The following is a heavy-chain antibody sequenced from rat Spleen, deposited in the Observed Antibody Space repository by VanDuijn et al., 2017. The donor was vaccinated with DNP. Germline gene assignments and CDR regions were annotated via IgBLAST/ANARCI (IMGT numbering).Heavy chain of an antibody. CDR2: INSAGNT. D-gene: IGHD1-11*01. Sequence: EVQLQESGPGLVKPSQSLSLTCSVTGYSITRSYRWNWIRKFPGNKLEWMGYINSAGNTHYNPSLKSRISITRDTSKNQFFLQVDSVTTEDTATYYCVTGVYGGYADWFAYWGQGTLVTVSS. CDR1: GYSITRSYR. J-gene: IGHJ3*01. CDR3: VTGVYGGYADWFAY. V-gene: IGHV3-3*01.